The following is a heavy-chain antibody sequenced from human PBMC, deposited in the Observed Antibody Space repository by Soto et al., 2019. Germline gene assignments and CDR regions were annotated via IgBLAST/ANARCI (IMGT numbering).Heavy chain of an antibody. D-gene: IGHD6-13*01. CDR1: GCTFDDYA. CDR2: SSWNSGSI. J-gene: IGHJ3*02. V-gene: IGHV3-9*01. Sequence: GGSLRLSCAASGCTFDDYAMHWVRQAPGQGLEWVSGSSWNSGSIGYADSVKGRFNISRDNAKNYLYLQMNSLRAEDTALYYCAKDITSFKFSSRWLGYAFDTWGQGTMVPVS. CDR3: AKDITSFKFSSRWLGYAFDT.